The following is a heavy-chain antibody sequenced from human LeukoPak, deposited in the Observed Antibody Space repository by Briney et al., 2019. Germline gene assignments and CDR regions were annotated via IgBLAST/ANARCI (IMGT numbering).Heavy chain of an antibody. J-gene: IGHJ6*03. CDR2: MNPNSGNT. V-gene: IGHV1-8*01. D-gene: IGHD2-2*01. CDR1: GYTFTSYD. Sequence: ASVKVSCKASGYTFTSYDINWVRQATGQGLEWMGWMNPNSGNTGYAQKFQGRVTMTRNTSISTAYMELSSLRSEDTAVYYCARRGYCSSTSCWRFPYYYYYMDVWGKGTTVTISS. CDR3: ARRGYCSSTSCWRFPYYYYYMDV.